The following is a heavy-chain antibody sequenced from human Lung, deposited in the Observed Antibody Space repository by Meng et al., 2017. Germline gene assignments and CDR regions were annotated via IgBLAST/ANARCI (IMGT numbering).Heavy chain of an antibody. J-gene: IGHJ4*02. CDR2: INHSGST. CDR1: GGSFSDYY. Sequence: GRIRQWGAGLLKPSETLSPTCVVSGGSFSDYYWSWIRQPPGKGLEWIGEINHSGSTNYNPSLESRATISVDTSQNNLSLKLSSVTAADSAVYYCARGPTTMAHDFDYWGQGTLVTSPQ. V-gene: IGHV4-34*01. CDR3: ARGPTTMAHDFDY. D-gene: IGHD4-11*01.